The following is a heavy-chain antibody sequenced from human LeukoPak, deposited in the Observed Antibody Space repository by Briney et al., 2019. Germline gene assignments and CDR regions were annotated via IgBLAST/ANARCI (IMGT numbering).Heavy chain of an antibody. J-gene: IGHJ5*02. D-gene: IGHD3-10*01. CDR3: ARVSTGSGSFTHGTYNWFDP. Sequence: PSETLSLTCAVYGGSFSGYSWSWIRQPPGKGLEWIGYIYHSGSTYYNPSLKSRVTISVDRSKNQFSLKLSSVTAADTAVYYCARVSTGSGSFTHGTYNWFDPWGQGTLVTVSS. CDR1: GGSFSGYS. CDR2: IYHSGST. V-gene: IGHV4-30-2*01.